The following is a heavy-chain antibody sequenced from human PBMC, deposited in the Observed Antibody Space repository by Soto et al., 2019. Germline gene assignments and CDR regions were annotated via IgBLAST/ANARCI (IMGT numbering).Heavy chain of an antibody. V-gene: IGHV4-59*01. CDR3: ARVSIFGVVRGFDP. D-gene: IGHD3-3*01. CDR1: GGSISSYY. CDR2: IYYSGST. Sequence: SETLSLTCTVSGGSISSYYWSWIRQPPGKGLEWIGYIYYSGSTNYNPSLKSRVTISVDTSKNQFSLKLSSVTAADTAVYYCARVSIFGVVRGFDPWGQGTLVTAPQ. J-gene: IGHJ5*02.